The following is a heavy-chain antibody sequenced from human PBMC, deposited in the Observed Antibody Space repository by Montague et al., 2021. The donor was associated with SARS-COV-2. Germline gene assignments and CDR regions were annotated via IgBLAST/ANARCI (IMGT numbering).Heavy chain of an antibody. J-gene: IGHJ6*03. CDR1: GFTFSSYE. CDR3: ARSGNIAVAGTLWFDYYEYMDV. D-gene: IGHD6-19*01. CDR2: ISSSGSTI. Sequence: SLRLSCAASGFTFSSYEMNWVRQAPGKGLEWVSYISSSGSTIYYADSVKGRFTISRDNAKNSLYLQMNSLRAEDTAVYYCARSGNIAVAGTLWFDYYEYMDVWGKGTTVTGSS. V-gene: IGHV3-48*03.